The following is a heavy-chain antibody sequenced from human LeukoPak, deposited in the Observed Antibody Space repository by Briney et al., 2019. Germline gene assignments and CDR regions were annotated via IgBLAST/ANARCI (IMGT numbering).Heavy chain of an antibody. V-gene: IGHV1-8*01. CDR1: GYTFSTYD. J-gene: IGHJ4*02. D-gene: IGHD3-10*01. CDR3: ARGRSVNYYGEDY. Sequence: GASVKVSCKASGYTFSTYDINWVRQATGQGPEWIGYLSLLSGDTGYAQNFQGRVTMTRDTSINTAYMELSRLRSDDTAVYYCARGRSVNYYGEDYWGQGTLVTVSS. CDR2: LSLLSGDT.